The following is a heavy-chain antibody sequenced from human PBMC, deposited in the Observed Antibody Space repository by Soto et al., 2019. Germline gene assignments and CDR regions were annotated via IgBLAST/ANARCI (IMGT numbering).Heavy chain of an antibody. V-gene: IGHV4-30-4*01. CDR2: LYYSWST. D-gene: IGHD3-3*01. Sequence: SETLSLTCTVSGGSISSGDYYWSWIRQPPGKGLEWVGYLYYSWSTYYNPSLKSRVTISVDTSKNQFSLKLSSVTAADTAVYYCARAGNYDFWSGESEYWAQGTMVTVSS. CDR1: GGSISSGDYY. J-gene: IGHJ4*02. CDR3: ARAGNYDFWSGESEY.